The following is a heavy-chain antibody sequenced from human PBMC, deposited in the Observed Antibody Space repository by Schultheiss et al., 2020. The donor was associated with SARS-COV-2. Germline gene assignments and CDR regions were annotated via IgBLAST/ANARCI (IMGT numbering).Heavy chain of an antibody. D-gene: IGHD3-22*01. CDR2: INGGGGST. J-gene: IGHJ4*02. CDR3: AKEDPNYYDNSGYSL. Sequence: GESLKISCAASGFTFVNYAMSWVRQAPGKGLEWVSAINGGGGSTYYADSVKGRFTISRDNSKNTLYLQMYSLRAEDTAVYYCAKEDPNYYDNSGYSLWGQGTLVTVSS. V-gene: IGHV3-23*01. CDR1: GFTFVNYA.